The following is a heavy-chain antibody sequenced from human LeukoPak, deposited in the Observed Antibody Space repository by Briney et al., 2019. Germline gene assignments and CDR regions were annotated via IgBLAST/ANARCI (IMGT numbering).Heavy chain of an antibody. CDR3: ARDGDSSSWYGIYYYYYMDV. J-gene: IGHJ6*03. D-gene: IGHD6-13*01. V-gene: IGHV3-15*01. Sequence: RAGGSLRLSCAASGFTFSNTWMSWVRQAPGKGLEWVARIKSKTEGETIDYSAPVKGRFTISRDDSKNTLYLQMNSLRAEDTAVYYCARDGDSSSWYGIYYYYYMDVWGKGTTVTVSS. CDR2: IKSKTEGETI. CDR1: GFTFSNTW.